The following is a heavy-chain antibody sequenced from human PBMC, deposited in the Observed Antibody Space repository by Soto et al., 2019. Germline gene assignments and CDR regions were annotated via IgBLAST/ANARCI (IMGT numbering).Heavy chain of an antibody. Sequence: ASVTVSCTTSGYTFTSYAVHWVRQAPGQGLEWMGWISTYNGDTNYAQTFQGRVTMTTDTSTSTVHMEVRSLRSDDTAVYYCAREGVAPYYYYGMDVWGQGTPVTVSS. J-gene: IGHJ6*02. CDR1: GYTFTSYA. V-gene: IGHV1-18*04. CDR2: ISTYNGDT. CDR3: AREGVAPYYYYGMDV. D-gene: IGHD5-12*01.